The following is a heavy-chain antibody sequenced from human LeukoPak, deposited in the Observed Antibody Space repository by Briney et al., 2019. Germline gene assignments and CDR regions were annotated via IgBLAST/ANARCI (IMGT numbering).Heavy chain of an antibody. CDR1: GYTFTSYG. J-gene: IGHJ6*03. V-gene: IGHV1-18*01. D-gene: IGHD3-10*01. CDR3: ARRSGSYPLEDYYYYIDV. CDR2: ISAYNGNT. Sequence: GASVTVSCKASGYTFTSYGISWVRQAPGQGLEWMGWISAYNGNTNYAQKLQGRVTMTTDTSTSTAYMELRSLRSDDTAVYYCARRSGSYPLEDYYYYIDVWGKGTTVTVYS.